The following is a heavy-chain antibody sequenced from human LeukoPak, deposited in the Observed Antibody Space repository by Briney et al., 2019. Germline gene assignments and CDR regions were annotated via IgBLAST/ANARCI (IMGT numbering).Heavy chain of an antibody. CDR2: IYYSGNT. CDR1: GDSISTSNSY. Sequence: PSETLSLTCTVSGDSISTSNSYWGWIRQPPGKGLEWIGSIYYSGNTYYNASLKSRVTISVDTSKNQFSLKLSSVTAADTAVYYCARRSSGWPRWVFDYWGQGTLVTVSS. CDR3: ARRSSGWPRWVFDY. V-gene: IGHV4-39*07. D-gene: IGHD6-19*01. J-gene: IGHJ4*02.